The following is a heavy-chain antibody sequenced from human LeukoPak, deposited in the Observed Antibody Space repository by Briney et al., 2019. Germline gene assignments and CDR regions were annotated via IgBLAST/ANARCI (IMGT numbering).Heavy chain of an antibody. CDR3: ARGPQYYDFWSGVYNWFDP. Sequence: GSSVKVSCKASGGTFSSYAISWVRQAPGQGLEWMGGIIPIFGTANYAQKFQGRVTITRNTSISTAYMELSSLRSEDTAVYYCARGPQYYDFWSGVYNWFDPWGQGTLVTVSS. V-gene: IGHV1-69*05. J-gene: IGHJ5*02. CDR1: GGTFSSYA. D-gene: IGHD3-3*01. CDR2: IIPIFGTA.